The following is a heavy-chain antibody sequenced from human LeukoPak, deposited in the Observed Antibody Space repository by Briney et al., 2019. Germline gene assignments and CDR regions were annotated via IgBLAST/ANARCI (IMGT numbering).Heavy chain of an antibody. Sequence: GGSLRLSCAASGFTFSSYWMHWVRQAPGRGLVWVSRINSDGSSTSYADSVEGRFTISRDNAKNTLYLQMNSLRAEDTAVYYCARVGLGGYDYSYDYWGRGTLATVSS. J-gene: IGHJ4*02. V-gene: IGHV3-74*01. CDR3: ARVGLGGYDYSYDY. CDR2: INSDGSST. CDR1: GFTFSSYW. D-gene: IGHD5-12*01.